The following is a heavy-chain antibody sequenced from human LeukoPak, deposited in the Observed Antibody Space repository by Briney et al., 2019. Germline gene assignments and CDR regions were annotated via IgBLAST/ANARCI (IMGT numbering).Heavy chain of an antibody. CDR2: IYPGDSDT. Sequence: GESLKISCKGSGYSFTSYLIGWVRQMPGKGQDWRGIIYPGDSDTRYSPSFQGQVTISADKSLSTAYLHWSSLKASDTAMYYCPRHGGEMHNYGMDVRGQGTTVTVSS. V-gene: IGHV5-51*01. CDR1: GYSFTSYL. J-gene: IGHJ6*02. D-gene: IGHD2-21*01. CDR3: PRHGGEMHNYGMDV.